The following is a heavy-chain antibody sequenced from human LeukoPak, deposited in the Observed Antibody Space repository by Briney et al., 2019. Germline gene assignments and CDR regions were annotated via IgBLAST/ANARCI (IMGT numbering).Heavy chain of an antibody. CDR1: GYTFTSYD. Sequence: ASVKVSCKASGYTFTSYDINWVRQATGQGLEWMGWMNPNSGNTGYARKFQGRVTMTRNTSISTAYMELSSLRSEDTAEYYCARKYCSSTSCYYYYGMDVWGQGTTVTVSS. D-gene: IGHD2-2*01. CDR2: MNPNSGNT. CDR3: ARKYCSSTSCYYYYGMDV. V-gene: IGHV1-8*01. J-gene: IGHJ6*02.